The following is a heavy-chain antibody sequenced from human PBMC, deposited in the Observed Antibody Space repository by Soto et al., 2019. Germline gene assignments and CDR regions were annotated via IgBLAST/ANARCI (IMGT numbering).Heavy chain of an antibody. J-gene: IGHJ6*02. CDR1: GFTFSSYW. V-gene: IGHV3-7*01. CDR2: IKQDGSEK. D-gene: IGHD3-3*01. Sequence: GGSLRLSCAASGFTFSSYWMSWVRQAPGKGLEWVANIKQDGSEKYYVDSVKGRFTISRDNAKNSLYLQMNSLRAEDTAVYYCARVQSEFRFLEWLPIYYGMDVWGQGTTVTVSS. CDR3: ARVQSEFRFLEWLPIYYGMDV.